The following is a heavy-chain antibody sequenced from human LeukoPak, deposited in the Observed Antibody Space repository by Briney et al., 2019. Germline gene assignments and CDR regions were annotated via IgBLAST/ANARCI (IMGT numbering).Heavy chain of an antibody. J-gene: IGHJ4*02. CDR2: INHSGST. V-gene: IGHV4-34*01. CDR3: ARTIHYDILTGYRNLYYFDY. CDR1: GGSFSGYY. D-gene: IGHD3-9*01. Sequence: KASETLSLTCAVYGGSFSGYYWSWIRQPPGKGLEWIGEINHSGSTNYNPSLKSRVTISVDTSKNQFSLKLSSVTAADTAVYYCARTIHYDILTGYRNLYYFDYWGQGTLVTVSS.